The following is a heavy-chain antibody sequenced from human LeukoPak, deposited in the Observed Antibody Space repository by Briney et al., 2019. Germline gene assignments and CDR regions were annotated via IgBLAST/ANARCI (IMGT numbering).Heavy chain of an antibody. V-gene: IGHV4-61*01. D-gene: IGHD3-3*01. CDR2: IYYTGTA. CDR3: ARVYDFWSGYSSPYYFDY. CDR1: AGSVSNGNHY. J-gene: IGHJ4*02. Sequence: SETLSLTCTVSAGSVSNGNHYWSWLRQPPGKALEWIGYIYYTGTAYYIPSLEGRVTISVDTSKNQFSVKLNSVTAADTAVYFCARVYDFWSGYSSPYYFDYWGQGTLVTVSS.